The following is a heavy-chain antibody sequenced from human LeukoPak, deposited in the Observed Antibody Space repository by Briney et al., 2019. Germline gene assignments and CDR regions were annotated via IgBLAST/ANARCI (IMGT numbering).Heavy chain of an antibody. CDR3: ARAGLWDYSDSSGYHNGAFDI. CDR1: GFTFSSYN. Sequence: GGSLRLSCAASGFTFSSYNMNWVRQAPGKWLEWVSSISSSSSYIYYADSLKGRFTISRDNAKNSLYLQMNSLRAEDTAVYYCARAGLWDYSDSSGYHNGAFDIWGQGTMVTVSS. CDR2: ISSSSSYI. V-gene: IGHV3-21*04. J-gene: IGHJ3*02. D-gene: IGHD3-22*01.